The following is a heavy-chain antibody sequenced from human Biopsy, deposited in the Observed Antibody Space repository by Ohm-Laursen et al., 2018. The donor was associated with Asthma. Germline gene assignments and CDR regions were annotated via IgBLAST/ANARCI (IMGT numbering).Heavy chain of an antibody. CDR2: GGSYYDGGLK. CDR3: ARDVMEWYLPAFDF. V-gene: IGHV3-30-3*01. CDR1: GFTFRSYA. D-gene: IGHD3-3*01. Sequence: LSLTCATSGFTFRSYAMHWVRQAPGKGLEWVAVGGSYYDGGLKYYADSVNGRFTVSRDDSKNTLYLQMNSLRPDDTAVYYCARDVMEWYLPAFDFWGQGTPVTVSS. J-gene: IGHJ4*02.